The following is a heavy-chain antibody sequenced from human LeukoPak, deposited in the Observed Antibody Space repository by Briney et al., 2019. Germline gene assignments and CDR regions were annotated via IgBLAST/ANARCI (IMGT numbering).Heavy chain of an antibody. CDR1: GDSVSSDTAA. J-gene: IGHJ3*02. D-gene: IGHD1-26*01. Sequence: SQTLSLTCAISGDSVSSDTAAWNWIRQSPSRGLEWLGRTYYRSKWYNDYSVSVKSRITVNPDTSKNQFSLQMNSVTPEDTAVYYCARALRGPTVRDGAFDIWGQGTIVTVSS. CDR3: ARALRGPTVRDGAFDI. V-gene: IGHV6-1*01. CDR2: TYYRSKWYN.